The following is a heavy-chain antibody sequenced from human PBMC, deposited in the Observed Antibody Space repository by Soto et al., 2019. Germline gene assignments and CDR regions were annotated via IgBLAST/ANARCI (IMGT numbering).Heavy chain of an antibody. CDR3: ARSRGSSWFFSWFDP. Sequence: QVQLVQSGAEVKKPGASVKVSCKASGYTFTSYAISWVRQAPGQGLEWMGWISAYNGNTNYAQKLQGRVTMTTDTSRSKAYMELRSLRFDDRAVYYCARSRGSSWFFSWFDPWGQGTLVTVPS. CDR1: GYTFTSYA. V-gene: IGHV1-18*01. J-gene: IGHJ5*02. D-gene: IGHD6-13*01. CDR2: ISAYNGNT.